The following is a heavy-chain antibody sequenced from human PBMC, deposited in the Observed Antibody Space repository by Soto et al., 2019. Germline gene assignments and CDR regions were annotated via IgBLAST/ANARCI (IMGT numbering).Heavy chain of an antibody. CDR2: IYYSGST. CDR3: ARHTAHSSNSWFLFDP. CDR1: GGYISSGDYY. V-gene: IGHV4-30-4*01. J-gene: IGHJ5*02. Sequence: SGTLSLTCTVSGGYISSGDYYWSWIRQPPGKGLEWIGYIYYSGSTYYTPSLESRVTISVDTSKNTFSRKLSSVTAADTAVYYCARHTAHSSNSWFLFDPSGQGTLVTVPS. D-gene: IGHD6-13*01.